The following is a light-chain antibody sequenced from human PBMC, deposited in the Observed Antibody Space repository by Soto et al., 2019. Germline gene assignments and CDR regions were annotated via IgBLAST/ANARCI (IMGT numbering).Light chain of an antibody. J-gene: IGKJ5*01. CDR1: QSLSSIY. Sequence: EIVLTQSPATLSLSPGERDTISCRASQSLSSIYLAWYQQKPGQAPRLLMYGASNRATGIPDRFSGSGSGTDFTLTISRLEPEDFAVYYCQQYGSSPTFGQGTRLEIK. V-gene: IGKV3-20*01. CDR3: QQYGSSPT. CDR2: GAS.